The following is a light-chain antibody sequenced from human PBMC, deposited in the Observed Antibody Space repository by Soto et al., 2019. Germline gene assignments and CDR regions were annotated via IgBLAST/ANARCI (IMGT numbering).Light chain of an antibody. CDR1: QSVSNTY. J-gene: IGKJ2*01. Sequence: EIVLTQSPGTLSLSPGERATLSCRASQSVSNTYLAWYQQKPGQAPRLLIYGASSRATGIPDRFSGSGSGTDFTLSISRLEPEDFPVYYCQHYRSSPYTFGQATKLEIK. CDR2: GAS. CDR3: QHYRSSPYT. V-gene: IGKV3-20*01.